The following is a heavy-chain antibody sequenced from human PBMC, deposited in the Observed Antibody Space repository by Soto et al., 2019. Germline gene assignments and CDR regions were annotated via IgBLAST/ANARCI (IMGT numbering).Heavy chain of an antibody. CDR1: GYTFTNYY. CDR3: ARDGSSVPLVSFGETLEY. D-gene: IGHD3-10*01. J-gene: IGHJ4*02. Sequence: QVQLVQSGAEVKKPGASVKVSCKASGYTFTNYYMHWVRQAPGQGLEWMGIINPSSSTTAYRHELRGRVSMAWDTSSSTFYRELSNLRSQDTAMYYCARDGSSVPLVSFGETLEYWGQGTVVTVPA. CDR2: INPSSSTT. V-gene: IGHV1-46*01.